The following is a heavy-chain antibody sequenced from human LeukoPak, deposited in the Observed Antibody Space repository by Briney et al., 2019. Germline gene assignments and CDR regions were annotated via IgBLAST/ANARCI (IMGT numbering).Heavy chain of an antibody. CDR2: INPNSGGT. Sequence: ASVKVSCKASGYTFTGYYMHWVRQAPGQGLEWMGWINPNSGGTNYAQKFQGWVTMTRDTSISTAYVELSRLRSDDTAVYYCARDIAATERYYDSSGYYRGVFDYWGQGTLVTVSS. V-gene: IGHV1-2*04. J-gene: IGHJ4*02. CDR3: ARDIAATERYYDSSGYYRGVFDY. CDR1: GYTFTGYY. D-gene: IGHD3-22*01.